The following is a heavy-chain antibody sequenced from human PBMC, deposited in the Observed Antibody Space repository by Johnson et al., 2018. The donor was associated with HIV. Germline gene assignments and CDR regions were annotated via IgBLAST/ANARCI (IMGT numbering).Heavy chain of an antibody. CDR3: ASRQYFSSFDI. Sequence: QVQLVESGGGVVQPGRSLRLSCAASGFTFSSYGMHWVRQAPAKGLEWVAIISYDGGDKDYADSVKGRFTISRDSSKNTLYLQMNSLRAEDTAVYYCASRQYFSSFDIWGQGTMVTVSS. CDR1: GFTFSSYG. V-gene: IGHV3-30*03. D-gene: IGHD3-3*01. J-gene: IGHJ3*02. CDR2: ISYDGGDK.